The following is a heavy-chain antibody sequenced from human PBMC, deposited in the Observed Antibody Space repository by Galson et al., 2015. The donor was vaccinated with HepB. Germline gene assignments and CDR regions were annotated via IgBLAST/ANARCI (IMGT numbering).Heavy chain of an antibody. CDR3: GRQRDFGWGSFIEF. D-gene: IGHD3-16*01. Sequence: QSGAEVKKPGESLKISCHGYGYSFDTYWVGWVRQTSEKGMEYMGIIFPGDSETRYHPSFEGQVTLSVDKSIDTAYLQWDTLKASDTATYFCGRQRDFGWGSFIEFWGQGTRVIVSS. CDR1: GYSFDTYW. J-gene: IGHJ4*02. V-gene: IGHV5-51*01. CDR2: IFPGDSET.